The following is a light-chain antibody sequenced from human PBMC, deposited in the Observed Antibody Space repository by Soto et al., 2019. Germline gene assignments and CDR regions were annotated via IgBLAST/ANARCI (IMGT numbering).Light chain of an antibody. J-gene: IGKJ5*01. V-gene: IGKV3-11*01. CDR1: QNVANY. CDR3: QQRHMWPIT. CDR2: ESS. Sequence: EIVLTQSQATLSLSPGQRATLSCKASQNVANYLDWYQQKPGQAPRLLIYESSNRATGIAARFSGSGSGTDFTLTISSLEPEDSAVYYCQQRHMWPITFGQGTLLEIK.